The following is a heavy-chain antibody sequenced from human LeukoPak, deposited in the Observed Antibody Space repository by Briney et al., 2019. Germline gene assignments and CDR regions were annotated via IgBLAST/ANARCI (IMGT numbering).Heavy chain of an antibody. J-gene: IGHJ6*03. Sequence: ASVEVSCKASGGTFSSYAISWVRQAPGQGLEWMGGIIPIFGTANYAQKFQGRVTITADKSTSTAYMELSSLRSEDTAVYYCARRIAADYYMDVWGKGTTVTVSS. D-gene: IGHD6-13*01. CDR2: IIPIFGTA. CDR1: GGTFSSYA. V-gene: IGHV1-69*06. CDR3: ARRIAADYYMDV.